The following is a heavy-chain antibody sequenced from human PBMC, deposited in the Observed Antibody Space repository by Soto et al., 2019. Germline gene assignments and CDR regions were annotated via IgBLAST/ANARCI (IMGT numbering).Heavy chain of an antibody. Sequence: GASVKVSCKASGYTFTSYDINWVRQATGQGLEWMGWMNPNSGNTGYAQKFQGRVTMTRNTSISTAYMELSSVTAADTAVYYCARIAVAGNRFDYWGQGTLVTVSS. CDR2: MNPNSGNT. D-gene: IGHD6-19*01. J-gene: IGHJ4*02. CDR1: GYTFTSYD. CDR3: ARIAVAGNRFDY. V-gene: IGHV1-8*01.